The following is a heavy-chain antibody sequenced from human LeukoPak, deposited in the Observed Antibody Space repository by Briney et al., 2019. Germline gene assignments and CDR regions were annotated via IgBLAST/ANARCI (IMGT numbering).Heavy chain of an antibody. V-gene: IGHV4-59*08. CDR3: ARFVYGSGSYSMRGPFDY. J-gene: IGHJ4*02. CDR2: IYHSGIT. CDR1: GGSISTCY. D-gene: IGHD3-10*01. Sequence: SETLSLTCTVSGGSISTCYWSWIRQPPGKGLEWIGYIYHSGITNYNPSLKGRVTISVDTSKSQFSLKLSSVTAADTAMYYCARFVYGSGSYSMRGPFDYWGQGTLVTVSS.